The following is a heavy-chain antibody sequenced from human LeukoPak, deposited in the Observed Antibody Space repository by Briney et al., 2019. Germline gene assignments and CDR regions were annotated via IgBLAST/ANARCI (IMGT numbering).Heavy chain of an antibody. D-gene: IGHD5-12*01. J-gene: IGHJ4*02. V-gene: IGHV1-69*04. CDR3: ARDRDGYNYTPFDY. Sequence: GASVNVSCKASGGTFSSYAISWVRQAPGQGLAWMGRIIPILGIANYAQKFQGRVTITADKSTSTAYMELSSLRSEDTAVYYCARDRDGYNYTPFDYWGQGTLVTVSS. CDR2: IIPILGIA. CDR1: GGTFSSYA.